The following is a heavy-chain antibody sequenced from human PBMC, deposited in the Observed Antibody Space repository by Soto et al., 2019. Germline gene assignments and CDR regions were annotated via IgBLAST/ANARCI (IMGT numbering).Heavy chain of an antibody. CDR2: INNDGSRT. J-gene: IGHJ4*02. V-gene: IGHV3-74*01. Sequence: PVGSLRLSCAASGFTFSKYWMHWVRQVPGEGLVWVSSINNDGSRTWYADSVRGRIAMSRDNARNLVYLQMNSLRAEDTAVYYCGTTFEYWGQGALVTVS. CDR3: GTTFEY. D-gene: IGHD1-26*01. CDR1: GFTFSKYW.